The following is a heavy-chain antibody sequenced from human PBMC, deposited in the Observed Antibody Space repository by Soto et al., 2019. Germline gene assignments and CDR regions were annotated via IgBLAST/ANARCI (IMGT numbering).Heavy chain of an antibody. CDR2: TRNKANSYAT. CDR3: XRDTGGSYDY. Sequence: EVQLVESGGGLVQPGGSLRLSCAASGFTFSDYYMDWVRQVPGKGLEWIGRTRNKANSYATEYVASVKGRFSISRDDSXXXXXXXXXXXXXXXXXXXXXXRDTGGSYDYWGQGALVTVSS. CDR1: GFTFSDYY. V-gene: IGHV3-72*01. J-gene: IGHJ4*02. D-gene: IGHD1-26*01.